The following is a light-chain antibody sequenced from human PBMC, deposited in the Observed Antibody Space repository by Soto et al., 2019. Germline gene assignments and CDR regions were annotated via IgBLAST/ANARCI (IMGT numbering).Light chain of an antibody. CDR1: SSDVGVYNS. Sequence: QSALTQPASVSGSPGQSITISCTGTSSDVGVYNSVSCYVHHPAKAPKLIIFEVSSRPSGVSDRFSGSKSGNTASLTISGLQAEDEAAYYCTSYTKRNTVVFGTGTKLTVL. CDR3: TSYTKRNTVV. V-gene: IGLV2-14*01. J-gene: IGLJ1*01. CDR2: EVS.